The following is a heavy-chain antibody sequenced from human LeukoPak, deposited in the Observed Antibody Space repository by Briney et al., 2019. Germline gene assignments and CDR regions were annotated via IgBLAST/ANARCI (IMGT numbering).Heavy chain of an antibody. CDR2: ISWNSGSI. Sequence: PGRSLRLSCAASGFTFDNYAMHWVRQAPGKGLEWVSGISWNSGSIGYADSVKGRFTISRDNAKNSLYLQMNSLRAEDTALYYCAKSSMIGTIFGAWGQGTLVTVSS. V-gene: IGHV3-9*01. CDR1: GFTFDNYA. D-gene: IGHD3-3*01. J-gene: IGHJ5*02. CDR3: AKSSMIGTIFGA.